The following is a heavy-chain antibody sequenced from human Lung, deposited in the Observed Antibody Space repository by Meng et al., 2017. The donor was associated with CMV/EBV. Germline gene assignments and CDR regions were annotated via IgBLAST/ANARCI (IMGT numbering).Heavy chain of an antibody. CDR2: IRYDGSNK. Sequence: SXAASGFTFSSYGMHWVRQAPGKGLEWVAFIRYDGSNKYYADSVKGRFTISRDNSKNTLYLQMNSLRAEDTAVYYCAKDRIAARRGYFDYWGQGXLVTVSS. D-gene: IGHD6-6*01. J-gene: IGHJ4*02. V-gene: IGHV3-30*02. CDR3: AKDRIAARRGYFDY. CDR1: GFTFSSYG.